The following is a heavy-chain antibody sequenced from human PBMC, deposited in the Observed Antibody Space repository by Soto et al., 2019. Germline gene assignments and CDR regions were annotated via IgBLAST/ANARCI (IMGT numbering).Heavy chain of an antibody. D-gene: IGHD1-26*01. V-gene: IGHV3-23*01. CDR1: GFTFSSYA. CDR2: ISGSGGST. CDR3: AKGGGCYYFFDY. Sequence: GGSLRLSCAASGFTFSSYAMSWVRQAPGKGLEWVSAISGSGGSTYYADSVKGRFTISRDNSKNTLYLQMNSVRAEDTAVYYCAKGGGCYYFFDYWGQGTLVTVSS. J-gene: IGHJ4*02.